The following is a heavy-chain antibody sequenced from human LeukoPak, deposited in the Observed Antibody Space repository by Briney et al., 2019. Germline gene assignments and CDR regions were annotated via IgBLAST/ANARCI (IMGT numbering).Heavy chain of an antibody. Sequence: ASVKVSCKASGYTFTCYYMHWVRQAPGQGLEGMGIINPSGGSTSYAQKFQGRVTITTDESTSTAYMELSSLRSEDTAVYYCARDRSLWFGEFKAWFDPWGQGTLVTVSS. CDR1: GYTFTCYY. J-gene: IGHJ5*02. CDR3: ARDRSLWFGEFKAWFDP. D-gene: IGHD3-10*01. CDR2: INPSGGST. V-gene: IGHV1-46*01.